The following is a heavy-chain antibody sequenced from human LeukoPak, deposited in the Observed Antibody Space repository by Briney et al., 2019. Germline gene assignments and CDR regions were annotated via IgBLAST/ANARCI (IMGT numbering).Heavy chain of an antibody. J-gene: IGHJ4*02. V-gene: IGHV1-69*13. D-gene: IGHD5-12*01. CDR1: GGTFSSYA. CDR2: IIPIFGTA. Sequence: ASVKVSCKASGGTFSSYAISWVRQAPGQGLEWMGGIIPIFGTANYAQKFQGRVTITADESTSTAYMELSSLRSEDTAVYYCARGGYSGYDPEYYFDYWGQGTLVTVSS. CDR3: ARGGYSGYDPEYYFDY.